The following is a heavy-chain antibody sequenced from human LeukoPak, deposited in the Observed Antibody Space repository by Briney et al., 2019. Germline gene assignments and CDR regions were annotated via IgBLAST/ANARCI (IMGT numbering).Heavy chain of an antibody. J-gene: IGHJ3*02. CDR1: GFTFSNYN. D-gene: IGHD4-17*01. Sequence: GGSLRLSCAASGFTFSNYNMNWVRQAPGKGLEWVSSISSTRSSYIYYAESVKGRFTISRDNAKHSLYLQMSSLRAEDTAVYYCARDWTTVTFPDAFDIWGQGTMVTVSS. CDR2: ISSTRSSYI. CDR3: ARDWTTVTFPDAFDI. V-gene: IGHV3-21*01.